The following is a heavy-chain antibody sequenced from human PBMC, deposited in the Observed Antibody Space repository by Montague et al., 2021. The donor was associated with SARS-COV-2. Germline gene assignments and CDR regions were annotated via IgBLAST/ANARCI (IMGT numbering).Heavy chain of an antibody. J-gene: IGHJ6*02. CDR2: ISSSSSYI. CDR1: GFTFSSYS. Sequence: SLRLSCAASGFTFSSYSMNWVRQAPGKGLEWVSSISSSSSYIYYADSVKGRFTISRDNAKNSLYLQMNSLRAEDTAVYYCARDISNSVVPAAMIVGAWYYYYGMDVWGQGTTATVSS. D-gene: IGHD2-2*01. V-gene: IGHV3-21*01. CDR3: ARDISNSVVPAAMIVGAWYYYYGMDV.